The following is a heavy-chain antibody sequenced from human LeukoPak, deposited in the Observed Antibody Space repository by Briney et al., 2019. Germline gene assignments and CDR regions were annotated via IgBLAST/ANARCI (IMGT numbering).Heavy chain of an antibody. V-gene: IGHV3-30*02. CDR3: AKRSSLNHFDY. Sequence: PGGSLRLSCAASGFTFSSYGMHWVRQAPGKGSEWVALIQYDGTNKYYADSVKGRFTISRDNPKRMVYLQMNNLRTEDTGVFYCAKRSSLNHFDYWGQGTLVTVSS. J-gene: IGHJ4*02. CDR1: GFTFSSYG. CDR2: IQYDGTNK. D-gene: IGHD6-19*01.